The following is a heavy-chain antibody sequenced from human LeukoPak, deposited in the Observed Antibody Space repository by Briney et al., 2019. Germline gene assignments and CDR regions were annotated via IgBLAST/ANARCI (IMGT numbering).Heavy chain of an antibody. CDR2: IGSDGYGK. Sequence: GGSLRLSCAASGFTFSSYSMQWVRQAPGKGLEWVAIIGSDGYGKYYGDSVKGRFTISSDNAKNSLYLQMNSLRVEDTAVYYCARVKSQPVADSYHYYMDVWGKGTTVTVSS. J-gene: IGHJ6*03. CDR1: GFTFSSYS. D-gene: IGHD6-19*01. V-gene: IGHV3-33*08. CDR3: ARVKSQPVADSYHYYMDV.